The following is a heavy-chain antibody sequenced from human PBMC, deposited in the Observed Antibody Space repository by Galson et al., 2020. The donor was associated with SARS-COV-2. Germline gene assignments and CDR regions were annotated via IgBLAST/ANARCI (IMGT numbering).Heavy chain of an antibody. V-gene: IGHV3-30*04. D-gene: IGHD2-21*01. CDR1: GFTFSSYA. CDR3: ARDRIVVFDY. CDR2: ISYDGSNK. Sequence: GGSLRLSCAASGFTFSSYAMHWVRQAPGKGLEWVAVISYDGSNKYYADSVKGRFTISRDNSKNTLYLQMNSLRAEDTAVYYCARDRIVVFDYWGQGTLVTVSS. J-gene: IGHJ4*02.